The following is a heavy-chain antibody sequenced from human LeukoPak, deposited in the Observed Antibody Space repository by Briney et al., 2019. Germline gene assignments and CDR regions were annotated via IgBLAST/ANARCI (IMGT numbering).Heavy chain of an antibody. CDR1: GYTFTSYG. V-gene: IGHV1-18*01. CDR3: ARDSWTKILDY. CDR2: ISAYNGNT. D-gene: IGHD3/OR15-3a*01. J-gene: IGHJ4*02. Sequence: ASVTVSCTASGYTFTSYGISWVRQAPGQGLEWMGWISAYNGNTNYAQKLQGRVTMTTDTSTSTAYMELRSLRSDDTAVYYCARDSWTKILDYWGQGTLVTVSS.